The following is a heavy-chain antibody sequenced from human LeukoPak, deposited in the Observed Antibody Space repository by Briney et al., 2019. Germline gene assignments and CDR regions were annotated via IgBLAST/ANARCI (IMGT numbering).Heavy chain of an antibody. CDR2: IYDSGST. J-gene: IGHJ3*02. CDR1: GGSISSYY. CDR3: ACLTTAEAFDI. Sequence: PSETLSLSCTVSGGSISSYYWSWIRQPPEKGLEWIGYIYDSGSTNYNPSLKSRVTISVDTSKNQFSLKLSSVTAADTAVYFCACLTTAEAFDIWGQGTMVTVSS. D-gene: IGHD3-22*01. V-gene: IGHV4-59*01.